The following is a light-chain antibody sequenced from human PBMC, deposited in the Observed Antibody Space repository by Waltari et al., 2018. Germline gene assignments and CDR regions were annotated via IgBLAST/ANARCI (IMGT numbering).Light chain of an antibody. CDR1: NIGTLN. J-gene: IGLJ2*01. Sequence: SFVLTQSPSISVAPGPTARISCGGDNIGTLNVYWYQQKPGQAPVLVLFDASDRPSGIPERFSGSNSGDTATLTISGVEAGDEADYFCQVWDASGDQAVFGGGTKLTVL. CDR3: QVWDASGDQAV. V-gene: IGLV3-21*02. CDR2: DAS.